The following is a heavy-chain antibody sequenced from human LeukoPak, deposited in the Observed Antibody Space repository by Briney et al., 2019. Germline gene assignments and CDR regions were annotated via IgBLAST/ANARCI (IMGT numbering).Heavy chain of an antibody. CDR2: IYYSGST. J-gene: IGHJ5*02. CDR3: ARALVTTVTTVPRFDP. D-gene: IGHD4-17*01. V-gene: IGHV4-31*03. CDR1: GGSISSGGYY. Sequence: SETLSLTCTVSGGSISSGGYYWSWIRQHPGKGLEWIGYIYYSGSTYYNPSLKSRVTISVDTSKNQFSLKLSSVTAADTAVYYCARALVTTVTTVPRFDPWGQGTLVTVSS.